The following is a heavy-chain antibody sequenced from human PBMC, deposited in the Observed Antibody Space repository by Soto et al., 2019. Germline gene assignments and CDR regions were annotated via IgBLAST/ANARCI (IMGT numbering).Heavy chain of an antibody. J-gene: IGHJ4*02. CDR2: FSSSSGTI. D-gene: IGHD1-26*01. Sequence: EVQLVESGGGLVQPGGSLRLSCAASGFTFSSYSMNWVRQAPGKGLEWVSYFSSSSGTIYYADSVKGRFTISRDNAKNSLYLQMNGLRVEDTAVYYCAREGWPFDYWGQGTLVTVSS. V-gene: IGHV3-48*01. CDR3: AREGWPFDY. CDR1: GFTFSSYS.